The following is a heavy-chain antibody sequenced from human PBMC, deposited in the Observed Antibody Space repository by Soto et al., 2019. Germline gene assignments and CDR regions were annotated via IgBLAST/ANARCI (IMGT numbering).Heavy chain of an antibody. CDR3: PKWDRYGDS. D-gene: IGHD4-17*01. Sequence: GGSLRLSCAAFGLSFSTNSMAWVRQTPGKGLEWVSGLSGGGDRTFYLESVKGRFTISSDTSKNVVYLQMNSLRADDTAVYFCPKWDRYGDSWGQGTLVTVSS. J-gene: IGHJ5*01. CDR2: LSGGGDRT. V-gene: IGHV3-23*01. CDR1: GLSFSTNS.